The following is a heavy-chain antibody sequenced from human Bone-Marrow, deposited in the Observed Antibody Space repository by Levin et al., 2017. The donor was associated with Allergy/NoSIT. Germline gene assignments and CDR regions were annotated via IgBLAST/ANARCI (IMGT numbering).Heavy chain of an antibody. CDR1: GFTFSSYG. CDR3: AKSAPICSGGSCSGGLFDY. CDR2: ISYDGSNK. Sequence: GGSLRLSCAASGFTFSSYGMHWVRQAPGKGLEWVAVISYDGSNKYYADSVKGRFTISRDNSKNTLYLQMNSLRAEDTAVYYCAKSAPICSGGSCSGGLFDYWGQGTLVTVSS. J-gene: IGHJ4*02. V-gene: IGHV3-30*18. D-gene: IGHD2-15*01.